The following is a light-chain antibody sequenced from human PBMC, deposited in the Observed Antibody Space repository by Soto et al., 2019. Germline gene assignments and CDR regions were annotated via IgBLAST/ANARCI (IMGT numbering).Light chain of an antibody. CDR2: SNN. CDR1: SSNIGSNT. CDR3: ASWDDSRNVV. V-gene: IGLV1-44*01. J-gene: IGLJ2*01. Sequence: QSVLTQPPSASGTPGQRVTISCSGSSSNIGSNTVNWYQQLPGTAPKLLIYSNNQRPSGVPDRFSGSKSGTSASLAISGLQYEDEDDYYCASWDDSRNVVFGGGTKLTVL.